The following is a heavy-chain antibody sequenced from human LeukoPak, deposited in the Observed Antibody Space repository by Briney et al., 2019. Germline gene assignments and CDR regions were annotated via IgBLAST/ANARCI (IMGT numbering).Heavy chain of an antibody. Sequence: ASVRVSCKVSGYTLTELSMHWVRQAPGKGLEWMGGFDPEDGETIYAQKFQGRVTMTEDTSTDTAYMEMSSLRSEDTAVYYCATGPTWIQSYYFDYWGQGTLVTVSS. J-gene: IGHJ4*02. V-gene: IGHV1-24*01. D-gene: IGHD5-18*01. CDR1: GYTLTELS. CDR3: ATGPTWIQSYYFDY. CDR2: FDPEDGET.